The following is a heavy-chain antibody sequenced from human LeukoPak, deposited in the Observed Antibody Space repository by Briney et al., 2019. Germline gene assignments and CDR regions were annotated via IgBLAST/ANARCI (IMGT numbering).Heavy chain of an antibody. CDR2: INPNSGGT. J-gene: IGHJ4*02. CDR1: RYTFTRYY. CDR3: ARVVRDSSGYPFDY. D-gene: IGHD3-22*01. V-gene: IGHV1-2*02. Sequence: ASVKVSCKASRYTFTRYYMHWVRQAPGQGLEWMGWINPNSGGTNYAQNFQGRVTMTRDASLSTAYMELSRLRSDDTAVYYCARVVRDSSGYPFDYGGEGTLVSVSS.